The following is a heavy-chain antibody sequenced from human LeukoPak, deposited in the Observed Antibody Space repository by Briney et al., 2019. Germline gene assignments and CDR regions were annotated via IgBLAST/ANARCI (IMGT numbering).Heavy chain of an antibody. CDR1: GFTFSSYG. Sequence: GGSLRLSCAASGFTFSSYGIHWVRQAPGKGLEWVAFIRKEGTNKYYSDSVKGRFTISRDNSKNTLYLEMNSLRAEDTAVYYCTTPTGPAVIIDYWGPGTPVTVSS. CDR2: IRKEGTNK. D-gene: IGHD2-2*01. V-gene: IGHV3-30*02. CDR3: TTPTGPAVIIDY. J-gene: IGHJ4*02.